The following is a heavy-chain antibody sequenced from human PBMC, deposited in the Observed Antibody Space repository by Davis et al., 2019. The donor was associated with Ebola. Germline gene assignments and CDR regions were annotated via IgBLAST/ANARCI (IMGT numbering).Heavy chain of an antibody. V-gene: IGHV3-48*01. Sequence: GGSLRLSCAASGFTFSSYSMNWVRQAPGKGLERVSYISSSSSTIYYADSVKGRFTISRDNAKNSLYLQMNSLRAEDTAVYYCVRDPALVVTGGGWFFGLWGRGTLVTVSS. D-gene: IGHD2-21*02. CDR3: VRDPALVVTGGGWFFGL. CDR2: ISSSSSTI. J-gene: IGHJ2*01. CDR1: GFTFSSYS.